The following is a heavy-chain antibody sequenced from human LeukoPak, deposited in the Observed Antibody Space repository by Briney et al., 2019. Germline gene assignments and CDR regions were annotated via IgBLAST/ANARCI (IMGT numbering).Heavy chain of an antibody. CDR2: MNPNSGNT. Sequence: GASVKVSCKASGYTFTSYDINWVRQATGQGLEWMGWMNPNSGNTGYAQKFQGRVTMTRNTSISTAYMELSSLRSEDTAVYYCARELGYSGYDSLRYNWFDPWGQGTLVTVSS. J-gene: IGHJ5*02. CDR3: ARELGYSGYDSLRYNWFDP. D-gene: IGHD5-12*01. V-gene: IGHV1-8*01. CDR1: GYTFTSYD.